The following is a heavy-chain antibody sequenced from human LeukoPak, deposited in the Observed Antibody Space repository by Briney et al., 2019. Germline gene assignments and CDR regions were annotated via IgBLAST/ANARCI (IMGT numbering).Heavy chain of an antibody. J-gene: IGHJ4*02. Sequence: PGESLKISCKASGYTFTSYWIGWVRQMPGKGLEWMWIIYPGYSETRYSPSFQGQVTISTVRSITTASLQWSSVKASATAMYYCARWSVSGTVYWGQGALVTVSS. V-gene: IGHV5-51*01. CDR2: IYPGYSET. CDR1: GYTFTSYW. D-gene: IGHD6-19*01. CDR3: ARWSVSGTVY.